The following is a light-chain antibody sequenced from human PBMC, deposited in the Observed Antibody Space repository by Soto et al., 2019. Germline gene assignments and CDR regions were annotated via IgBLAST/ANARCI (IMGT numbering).Light chain of an antibody. V-gene: IGKV3-11*01. CDR2: DVS. Sequence: TLYVSPGERATLTCGAGQGVTTNFAWYQQKSGQSPRLLIYDVSIRATGVPARFSATGSETDFTLTISSLEPEDFAVYYCQQCGNWPPTFGRGTRLEIK. CDR1: QGVTTN. J-gene: IGKJ5*01. CDR3: QQCGNWPPT.